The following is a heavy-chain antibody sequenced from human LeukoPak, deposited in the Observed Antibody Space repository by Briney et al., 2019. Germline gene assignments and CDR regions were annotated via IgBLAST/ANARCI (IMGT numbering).Heavy chain of an antibody. CDR2: IKQDGSEK. CDR1: GFTFSSYA. J-gene: IGHJ4*02. CDR3: ARSGCTLYYFDY. Sequence: QPGGSLRLSCAASGFTFSSYAMSWVRQAPGKGLEWVANIKQDGSEKYYVDSVKGRFTISRDNAKNSLYLQMNSLRAEDTAVYYCARSGCTLYYFDYWGQGTLVTVSS. V-gene: IGHV3-7*01. D-gene: IGHD3-3*01.